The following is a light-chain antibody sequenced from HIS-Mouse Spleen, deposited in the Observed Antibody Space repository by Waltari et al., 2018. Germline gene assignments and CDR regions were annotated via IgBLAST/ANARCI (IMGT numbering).Light chain of an antibody. CDR3: CSYAGSYTGV. Sequence: QSALTQPRSVSGSPGQTVTIPCTGTSSDVGVSNYVSWYQQHPGKAPKLMIYDVSKRPSGVPDRFSGSKSGNTASLTISGLQAEDEADYYCCSYAGSYTGVFGTGTKVTVL. V-gene: IGLV2-11*02. J-gene: IGLJ1*01. CDR2: DVS. CDR1: SSDVGVSNY.